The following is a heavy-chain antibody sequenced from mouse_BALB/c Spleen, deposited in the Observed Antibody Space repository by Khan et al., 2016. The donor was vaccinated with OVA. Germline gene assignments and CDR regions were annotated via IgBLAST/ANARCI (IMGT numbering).Heavy chain of an antibody. CDR3: TRSTFAY. J-gene: IGHJ3*01. Sequence: VQLQESGAELVRPGASVTLSCKASGYTFPDYELHWVKQTPVHGLEWIGVIDPKTGVTAYNQKFKGKATLTADKSSSTAYMELRSLTSEDSAVYYCTRSTFAYWGQWTLVTVSA. CDR2: IDPKTGVT. V-gene: IGHV1-15*01. CDR1: GYTFPDYE.